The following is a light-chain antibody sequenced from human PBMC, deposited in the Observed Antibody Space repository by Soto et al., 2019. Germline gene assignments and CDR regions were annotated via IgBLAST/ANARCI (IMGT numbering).Light chain of an antibody. Sequence: EIVMTQSPATLSLSPGERATLSCRASQSVGSNLAWYQQKPGQAPRLLIYRASTRATGIPARFSGSGSGTEFTLTISSLQSEDFAVYYCQHYNNWPPWTFGQGTKVEIK. CDR1: QSVGSN. V-gene: IGKV3-15*01. J-gene: IGKJ1*01. CDR3: QHYNNWPPWT. CDR2: RAS.